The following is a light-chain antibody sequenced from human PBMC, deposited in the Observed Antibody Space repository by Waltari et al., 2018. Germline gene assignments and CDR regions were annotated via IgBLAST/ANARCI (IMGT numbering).Light chain of an antibody. V-gene: IGLV2-11*01. J-gene: IGLJ1*01. CDR1: RSDFGAYDY. CDR2: DVT. Sequence: QSALTQPRSVSGSPGQSVTISCTGTRSDFGAYDYVSWYQQRPGKAPKLILYDVTERPSGVPDRFSGSKSDNKASLTISGLQADDEADYYCCSYAGRYTNYVFGSGTKVTVL. CDR3: CSYAGRYTNYV.